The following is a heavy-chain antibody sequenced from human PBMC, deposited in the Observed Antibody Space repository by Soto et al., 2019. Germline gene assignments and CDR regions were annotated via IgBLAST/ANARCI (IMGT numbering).Heavy chain of an antibody. V-gene: IGHV1-46*01. CDR3: ARGGHVVVVTAALAY. D-gene: IGHD2-21*02. CDR2: VNPSGGHT. CDR1: GDTFTDYY. Sequence: QVQLMQSGAEVKKPGASVKVSCKASGDTFTDYYIHWVRQAPGQGLEWMGTVNPSGGHTTYAQHYLGRVAMSRDTSTSTLDMELTSLTSGDTAIYYGARGGHVVVVTAALAYWGQGTLVTVSS. J-gene: IGHJ4*02.